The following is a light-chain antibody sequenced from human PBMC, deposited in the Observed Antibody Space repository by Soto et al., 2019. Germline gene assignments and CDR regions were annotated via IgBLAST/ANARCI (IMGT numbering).Light chain of an antibody. V-gene: IGLV2-8*01. Sequence: QSVLTQPPSASGSPGQSVTISCTGTSGDVGGYNFVSWYQQHPGKAPKLIIFEVIERPSGVPDRFSGSKSDNTASLTVSGLQTEDGADYYCSSYAGDNNLVFGGGTKLTVL. CDR3: SSYAGDNNLV. J-gene: IGLJ2*01. CDR1: SGDVGGYNF. CDR2: EVI.